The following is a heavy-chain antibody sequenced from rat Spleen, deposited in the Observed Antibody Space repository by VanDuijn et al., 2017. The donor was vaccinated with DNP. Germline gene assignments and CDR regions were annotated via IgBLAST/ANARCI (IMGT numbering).Heavy chain of an antibody. CDR1: GFTFSNYG. J-gene: IGHJ2*01. CDR3: IRWNSGHFDY. Sequence: EVQLVESGGGLVQPGRSLKLSCAASGFTFSNYGMTWIRQVPGKGLEWFASITSSGSDTYYPDSVKGRFTISRDNAKSTLYLQMNSLRSEDMATYYCIRWNSGHFDYWGQGVMVTVSS. V-gene: IGHV5-31*01. D-gene: IGHD4-3*01. CDR2: ITSSGSDT.